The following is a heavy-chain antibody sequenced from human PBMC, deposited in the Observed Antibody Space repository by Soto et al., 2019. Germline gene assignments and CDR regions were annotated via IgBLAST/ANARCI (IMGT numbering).Heavy chain of an antibody. CDR1: GGTLRSFA. D-gene: IGHD3-10*01. V-gene: IGHV1-69*01. CDR2: LIPIFGTA. J-gene: IGHJ4*02. Sequence: QVQLVQSGAEVKKPGSSVKVSCKASGGTLRSFAISWGRQAPGQGLDWMVGLIPIFGTANYAQKFQGRVTITADESTSTAYMELSSLRSEDTAVYYCAIRPRGITMVRRRGPFDYWGQGTLVTVSS. CDR3: AIRPRGITMVRRRGPFDY.